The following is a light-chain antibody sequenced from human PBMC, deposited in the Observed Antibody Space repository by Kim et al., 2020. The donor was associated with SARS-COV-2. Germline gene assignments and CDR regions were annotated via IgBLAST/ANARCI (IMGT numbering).Light chain of an antibody. V-gene: IGLV2-18*02. CDR3: SSYTSRNTGV. J-gene: IGLJ3*02. CDR2: EVS. CDR1: SSDVGTYNR. Sequence: QSALTQPPSVSGSPGQSVPISCTGTSSDVGTYNRVSWYQQPPGTAPKLMIYEVSNRPSGVPDRFSGSKSGNTASLTISGLQAEDEADYYCSSYTSRNTGVFGGGAKLTVL.